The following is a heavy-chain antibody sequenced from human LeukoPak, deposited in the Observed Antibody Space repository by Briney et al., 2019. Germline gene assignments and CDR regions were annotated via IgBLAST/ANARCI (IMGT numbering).Heavy chain of an antibody. J-gene: IGHJ4*02. D-gene: IGHD6-13*01. Sequence: GGSLRLSCAASGFTFSSYSMNWVRQAPGKGLEWVSSISSSSSYIYYADSVKGRFTISRDNAKNSLYLQMNSLRAEDTAVYYCARVARGYSSSWYYFDYWGQGTLVTVSS. V-gene: IGHV3-21*01. CDR1: GFTFSSYS. CDR3: ARVARGYSSSWYYFDY. CDR2: ISSSSSYI.